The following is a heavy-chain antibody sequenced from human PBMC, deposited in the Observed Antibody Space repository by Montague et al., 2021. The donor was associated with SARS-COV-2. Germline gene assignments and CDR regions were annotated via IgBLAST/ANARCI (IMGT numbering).Heavy chain of an antibody. CDR2: INQSGRT. J-gene: IGHJ4*02. CDR1: GGSFSGDY. CDR3: ARRGCSVWGVTASAELDY. V-gene: IGHV4-34*01. D-gene: IGHD3-10*01. Sequence: SETLSLTCAVYGGSFSGDYWGWIRQPPERGLEWIGEINQSGRTNNNPSLRSRVIISVDTSKNQFSLKLSSVTAADTAVYYCARRGCSVWGVTASAELDYWGQGILVIVSS.